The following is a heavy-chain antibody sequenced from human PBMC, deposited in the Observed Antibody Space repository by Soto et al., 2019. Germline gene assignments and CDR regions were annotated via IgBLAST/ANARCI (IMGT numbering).Heavy chain of an antibody. CDR3: ARERFLGSYGSGRTLDYYYGMDV. J-gene: IGHJ6*02. CDR2: TYYRSKWYN. V-gene: IGHV6-1*01. Sequence: SQTLSLTCAISGDSVSSNSAAWNWIRQSPSRGLEWLGRTYYRSKWYNDYAVSVKSRITINPDTSKNQFSLQLNSVTPEDTAVYYCARERFLGSYGSGRTLDYYYGMDVWGQGTTVTVSS. D-gene: IGHD3-10*01. CDR1: GDSVSSNSAA.